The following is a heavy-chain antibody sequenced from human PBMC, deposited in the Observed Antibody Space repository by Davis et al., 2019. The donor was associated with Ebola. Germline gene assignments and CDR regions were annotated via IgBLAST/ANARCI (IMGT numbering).Heavy chain of an antibody. J-gene: IGHJ6*02. CDR1: GYTFTNYA. CDR3: ARDTPTVTISRNYYYYGMDV. V-gene: IGHV1-2*04. CDR2: INPNSGGT. Sequence: ASVKVSCKASGYTFTNYAMHWVRQAPGQGLEWMGWINPNSGGTNYAQKFQGWVTMTRDTSISTAYMELSRLRSDDTAVYYCARDTPTVTISRNYYYYGMDVWGQGTTVTVSS. D-gene: IGHD4-17*01.